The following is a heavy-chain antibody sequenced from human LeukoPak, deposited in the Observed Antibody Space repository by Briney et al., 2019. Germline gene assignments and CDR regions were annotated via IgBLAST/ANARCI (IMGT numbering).Heavy chain of an antibody. CDR2: IYTSGST. J-gene: IGHJ5*02. Sequence: SKTLSLTCTVSGGSISSYYWSWIRQPAGKGLEWIGRIYTSGSTNYNPSLKSRVTMSVDTSKNQFSLKLSSVTAADTAVYYCARDGDDSSGTTRFDPWGQGTLVTVSS. CDR1: GGSISSYY. CDR3: ARDGDDSSGTTRFDP. D-gene: IGHD1-7*01. V-gene: IGHV4-4*07.